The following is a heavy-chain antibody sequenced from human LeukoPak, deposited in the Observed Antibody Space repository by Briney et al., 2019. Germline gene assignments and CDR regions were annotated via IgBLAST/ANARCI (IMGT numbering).Heavy chain of an antibody. D-gene: IGHD2-2*01. CDR3: VKGGQDCSPTTCYYD. CDR2: ISGSGST. V-gene: IGHV3-23*01. J-gene: IGHJ4*02. CDR1: GYIFNNYA. Sequence: PGGSLRLSCVASGYIFNNYAVSWVRQAPGEGLEWVSAISGSGSTYYADSMKGRFTISRDNSKNTGYLQMNSLRAEDTAVYYCVKGGQDCSPTTCYYDWGQGTLVTVSS.